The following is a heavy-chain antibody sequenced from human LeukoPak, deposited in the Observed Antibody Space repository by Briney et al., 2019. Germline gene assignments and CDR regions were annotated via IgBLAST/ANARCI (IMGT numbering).Heavy chain of an antibody. D-gene: IGHD1-26*01. V-gene: IGHV1-46*01. CDR3: AKDIGIVAYFDY. CDR2: LNPSGGSS. J-gene: IGHJ4*02. Sequence: ASVKVSCKASGYTVTSYYMHWVRQAPGQGLEWMAILNPSGGSSNYAQKFQGRATLTRATSTGTVYMELSSLRSEDTAVYYCAKDIGIVAYFDYWGQGTLVTVSS. CDR1: GYTVTSYY.